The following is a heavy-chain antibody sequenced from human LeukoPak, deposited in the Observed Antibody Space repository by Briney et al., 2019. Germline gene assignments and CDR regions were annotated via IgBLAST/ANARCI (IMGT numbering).Heavy chain of an antibody. Sequence: SEPLSLTCAVYGGSFSGYYWSWIRLPPGKGLEWIGEINHSGSTNYNPSLKSRVTISVDTSKNQFSLKLSSVTAADTAVYYCARGCDDSSGYYQYYFDYWGQGTLVTVSS. V-gene: IGHV4-34*01. CDR2: INHSGST. CDR3: ARGCDDSSGYYQYYFDY. J-gene: IGHJ4*02. CDR1: GGSFSGYY. D-gene: IGHD3-22*01.